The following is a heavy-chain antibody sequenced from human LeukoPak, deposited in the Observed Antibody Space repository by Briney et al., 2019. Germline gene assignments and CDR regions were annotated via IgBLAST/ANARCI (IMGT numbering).Heavy chain of an antibody. CDR3: AREQWAADDAF. CDR2: VSGAGGSA. Sequence: PGGSLRLSCAASGFTFNTYAMNWVRQAPGKGLEWVSGVSGAGGSAYYADSVKGRFTVSRDNAKNTLYLQMNSLRVEDTAVYYCAREQWAADDAFWGQGTMVTVSS. J-gene: IGHJ3*01. D-gene: IGHD6-13*01. V-gene: IGHV3-23*01. CDR1: GFTFNTYA.